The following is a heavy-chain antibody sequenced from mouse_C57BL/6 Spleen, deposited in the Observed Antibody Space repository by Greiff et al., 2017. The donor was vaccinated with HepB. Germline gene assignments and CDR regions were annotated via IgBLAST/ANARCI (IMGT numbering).Heavy chain of an antibody. D-gene: IGHD1-1*01. CDR2: IYPGDGDT. CDR3: AREEGYYDGSSYRYFDG. J-gene: IGHJ1*03. CDR1: GYAFSSSW. V-gene: IGHV1-82*01. Sequence: VQLQQSGPELVKPGASVKISCKASGYAFSSSWMNWVKQRPGKGLEWIGRIYPGDGDTNYNGKFKGKATLTADKSSSTAYMQLSSLTSEDSAVYVCAREEGYYDGSSYRYFDGWGTGTTVTVSS.